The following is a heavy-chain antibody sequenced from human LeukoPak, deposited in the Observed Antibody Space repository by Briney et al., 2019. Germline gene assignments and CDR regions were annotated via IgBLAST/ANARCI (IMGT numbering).Heavy chain of an antibody. CDR2: IYYSGST. V-gene: IGHV4-39*01. CDR3: ASQYSGYDYPYYFDY. J-gene: IGHJ4*02. Sequence: KPSETLSLTCTVSGGSISSSSYYWGWIRPPPGQGLEWIGSIYYSGSTYYNPSLKSRVTISVDTSKNQFSLKLSSVTAADTAVYYCASQYSGYDYPYYFDYWGQGTLVTVSS. CDR1: GGSISSSSYY. D-gene: IGHD5-12*01.